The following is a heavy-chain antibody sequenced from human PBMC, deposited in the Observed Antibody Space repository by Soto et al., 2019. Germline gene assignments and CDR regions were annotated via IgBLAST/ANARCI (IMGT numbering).Heavy chain of an antibody. J-gene: IGHJ6*02. V-gene: IGHV3-30*18. CDR3: AKETRSGSGHVDV. CDR2: ISYDGSQE. CDR1: GFTFSSFG. D-gene: IGHD3-10*01. Sequence: QVQLVESGGGMVQSGRSLGLSCVASGFTFSSFGMHWVRQAPGKGLEEVAVISYDGSQEYYVDSVKGRFTISRDNLKRTLYLQMNSLRPDDTAVYYCAKETRSGSGHVDVWGQGTTVTVSS.